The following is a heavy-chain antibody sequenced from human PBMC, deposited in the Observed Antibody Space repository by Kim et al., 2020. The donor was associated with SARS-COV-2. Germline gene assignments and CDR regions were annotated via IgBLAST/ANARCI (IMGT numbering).Heavy chain of an antibody. V-gene: IGHV4-34*01. CDR1: GGSFSGYY. D-gene: IGHD4-4*01. CDR3: ASRRRRNSNPFFYYYYGMDV. CDR2: INHSGST. J-gene: IGHJ6*02. Sequence: SETLSLTCAVYGGSFSGYYWSWIRQPPGKGLEWIGEINHSGSTNYNPSLKSRVTISVDTSKNQFSLKLSSVTAADTAVYYCASRRRRNSNPFFYYYYGMDVWGQGTTVTVSS.